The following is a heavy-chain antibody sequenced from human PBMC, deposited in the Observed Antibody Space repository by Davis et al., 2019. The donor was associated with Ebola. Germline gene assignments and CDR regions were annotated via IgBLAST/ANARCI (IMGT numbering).Heavy chain of an antibody. CDR3: ARDLESIFAGGGFLSYGMDV. CDR1: GFTFDDYG. D-gene: IGHD3-3*01. J-gene: IGHJ6*02. V-gene: IGHV3-20*04. Sequence: GESLKISCAASGFTFDDYGMSWVRQAPGKGLEWVSGINWNGGSTGYADSVKGRFTISRDNAKNSLYLQMNSLRAEDTALYYCARDLESIFAGGGFLSYGMDVWGQGTTVTVSS. CDR2: INWNGGST.